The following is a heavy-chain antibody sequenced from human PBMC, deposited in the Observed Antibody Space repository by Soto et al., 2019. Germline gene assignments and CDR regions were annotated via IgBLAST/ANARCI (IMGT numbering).Heavy chain of an antibody. J-gene: IGHJ4*02. CDR3: ARARGGYLDY. Sequence: SETLSLTCTVSGGSISSYYWSWIRQPPGKGLEWIGYIYYSGRTNYNPSLKSRVTISADTSKNQFSLKLSSVTAADTAVYYCARARGGYLDYWGQGTQVTVSS. CDR1: GGSISSYY. V-gene: IGHV4-59*01. CDR2: IYYSGRT.